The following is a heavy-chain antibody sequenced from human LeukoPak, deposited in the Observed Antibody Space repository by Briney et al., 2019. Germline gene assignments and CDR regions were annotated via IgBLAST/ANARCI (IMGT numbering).Heavy chain of an antibody. J-gene: IGHJ6*02. CDR1: GFTVSSNY. Sequence: QAGGSLRLSCAASGFTVSSNYMSWVRQAPGKGLEWVSVIYSGGSTYYADSVKGRFTISRDNAKNSLYLQMNSLRDEDTAVYYCARDYYYGSGTYSMDVWGQGTTVTVSS. V-gene: IGHV3-53*01. CDR3: ARDYYYGSGTYSMDV. D-gene: IGHD3-10*01. CDR2: IYSGGST.